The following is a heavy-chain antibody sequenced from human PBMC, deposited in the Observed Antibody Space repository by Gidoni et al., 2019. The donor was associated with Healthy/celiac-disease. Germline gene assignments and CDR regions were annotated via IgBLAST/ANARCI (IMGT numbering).Heavy chain of an antibody. V-gene: IGHV3-33*01. J-gene: IGHJ3*02. CDR1: GFTFSSYG. Sequence: QVQLVESGGGVVQPGRSLRLSCAAYGFTFSSYGMHWLRQAPGKGLGWVAVIWYDGSNKYYADSVKGRFTISRDNSKNTLYLQMNSLRAEDTAVYYCAREDDYRLPFDIWGQGTMVTVSS. D-gene: IGHD4-4*01. CDR2: IWYDGSNK. CDR3: AREDDYRLPFDI.